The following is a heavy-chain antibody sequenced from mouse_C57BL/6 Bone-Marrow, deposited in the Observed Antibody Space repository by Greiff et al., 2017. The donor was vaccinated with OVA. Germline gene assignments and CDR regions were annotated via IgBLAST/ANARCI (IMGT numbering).Heavy chain of an antibody. CDR3: ARFRNAMDY. V-gene: IGHV1-82*01. CDR1: GYAFSSSW. CDR2: IYPGDGDT. J-gene: IGHJ4*01. Sequence: QLQQSGPELVKPGASVKISCKASGYAFSSSWMNWVKQRPGKGLEWIGRIYPGDGDTNYNGKFKGKATLTADKSSSTAYMQLSSLTSEDSAVYFCARFRNAMDYWGQGTSVTVSS.